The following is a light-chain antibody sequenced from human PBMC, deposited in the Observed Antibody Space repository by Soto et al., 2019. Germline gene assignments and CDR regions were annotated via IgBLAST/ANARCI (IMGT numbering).Light chain of an antibody. V-gene: IGLV2-23*01. J-gene: IGLJ2*01. Sequence: QSALTQPASVSVSPGQSITISCTGTSSDVGSYNLVSWYQQHPGKAPKLMIYEGSKRPSGVSNRFSGSKSGNTASLTISGLQDEDEADYYCCSYAGSSPLFGGGTKLTVL. CDR1: SSDVGSYNL. CDR3: CSYAGSSPL. CDR2: EGS.